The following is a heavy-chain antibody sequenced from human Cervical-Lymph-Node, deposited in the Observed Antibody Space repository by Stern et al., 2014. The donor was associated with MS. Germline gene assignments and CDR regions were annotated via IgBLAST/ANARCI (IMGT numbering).Heavy chain of an antibody. D-gene: IGHD1-1*01. CDR3: ARERKVERSARVFVSFDV. CDR1: GASFTDNY. Sequence: QVQLQQWGAGLLRPSETLSLTCAVHGASFTDNYWSWIRQTPGKGLEWIGEINHSGKTHHNPSLMSRVTLSVDTPKNQFSLKLNSGTAADTAVYYCARERKVERSARVFVSFDVWGQGTLLTVSS. CDR2: INHSGKT. V-gene: IGHV4-34*01. J-gene: IGHJ3*01.